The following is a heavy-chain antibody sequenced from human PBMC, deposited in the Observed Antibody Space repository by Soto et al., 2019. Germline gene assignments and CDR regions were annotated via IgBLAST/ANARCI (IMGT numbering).Heavy chain of an antibody. J-gene: IGHJ4*02. CDR1: GFTFSTYS. Sequence: GGSLRLSCAASGFTFSTYSMDWIRQTPGKGLEWLSYIDSSGSTMFYADSVKGRFTISRDNGKNSLYLQLNSLRDEDTAVYYCARDLVVRGVIRYYFDQWGQGTRVTVSS. D-gene: IGHD3-10*01. V-gene: IGHV3-48*02. CDR3: ARDLVVRGVIRYYFDQ. CDR2: IDSSGSTM.